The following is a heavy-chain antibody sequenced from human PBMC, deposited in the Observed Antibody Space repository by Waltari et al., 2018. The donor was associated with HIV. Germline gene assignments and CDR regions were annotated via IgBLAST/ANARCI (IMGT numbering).Heavy chain of an antibody. CDR1: GPSISSRRYY. CDR3: ARHDGTSYYFGSDMNPRPFSFWFAS. CDR2: TMYSGST. J-gene: IGHJ5*01. V-gene: IGHV4-39*01. D-gene: IGHD3-10*01. Sequence: QLLLQESGPGLVRPSETLSLPCTVTGPSISSRRYYWGWVRQPPGQGLEWIVSTMYSGSTYNNPSLKSRVAISVDTSRNQFSLNLTSVTAADTALYYCARHDGTSYYFGSDMNPRPFSFWFASWGQGILVTVSS.